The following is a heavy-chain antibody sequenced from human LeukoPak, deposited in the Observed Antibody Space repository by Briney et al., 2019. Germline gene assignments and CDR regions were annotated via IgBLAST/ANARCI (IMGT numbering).Heavy chain of an antibody. CDR1: GDSVSSSNYY. D-gene: IGHD3-10*01. Sequence: SETLSLTCAVSGDSVSSSNYYWSWIRQPPGKGLEWIGYIYYGGNTNYNPSLQSRVTTSVDTSKNQFSLKLSSVTAADTAVYYCARVYYYGSGSYIDYWGQGTLVTVSS. CDR3: ARVYYYGSGSYIDY. CDR2: IYYGGNT. V-gene: IGHV4-61*01. J-gene: IGHJ4*02.